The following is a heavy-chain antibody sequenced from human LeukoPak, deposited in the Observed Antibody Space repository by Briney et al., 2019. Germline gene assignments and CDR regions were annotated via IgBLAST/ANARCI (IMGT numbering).Heavy chain of an antibody. D-gene: IGHD2-15*01. V-gene: IGHV1-46*01. CDR3: ATTTGDCSGGSCYPKPFDY. CDR2: INPIGGST. CDR1: GYTFISYY. Sequence: ASVKVSCMASGYTFISYYMHWVRQAPGQGLGCMGIINPIGGSTNYAQKFQGRVTMTRDTSTSTVYMELSSLRSEDTAVYYSATTTGDCSGGSCYPKPFDYWGQGTLVTVSS. J-gene: IGHJ4*02.